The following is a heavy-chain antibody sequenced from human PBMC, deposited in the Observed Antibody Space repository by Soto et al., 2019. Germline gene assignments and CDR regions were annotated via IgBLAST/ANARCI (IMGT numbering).Heavy chain of an antibody. D-gene: IGHD3-3*01. J-gene: IGHJ6*02. CDR1: GFTFSDYE. Sequence: PGGSLRLSCVASGFTFSDYEMIWVRQAPGKGQEWISYISSRAKTIYYADSVRGRFTVSRDNARNELYMQMDSLRAEDTALYYCARDADYRYYLSDNSLRFDVMDVWGQGTTVTVSS. CDR2: ISSRAKTI. CDR3: ARDADYRYYLSDNSLRFDVMDV. V-gene: IGHV3-48*03.